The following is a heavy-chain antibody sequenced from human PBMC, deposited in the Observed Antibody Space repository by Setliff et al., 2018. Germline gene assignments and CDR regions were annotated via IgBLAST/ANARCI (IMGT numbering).Heavy chain of an antibody. D-gene: IGHD1-26*01. Sequence: TLSLTCTVSGASISSGGYYWTWIRQPAGKALEWIGHISPSGSTTYNPSLKGRVTISPDTSKNHFSLKVNSVTAADTALYYCARSPSSGAYWNPRPFYSDYWGQGTLVTVSS. CDR3: ARSPSSGAYWNPRPFYSDY. CDR1: GASISSGGYY. J-gene: IGHJ4*02. CDR2: ISPSGST. V-gene: IGHV4-61*09.